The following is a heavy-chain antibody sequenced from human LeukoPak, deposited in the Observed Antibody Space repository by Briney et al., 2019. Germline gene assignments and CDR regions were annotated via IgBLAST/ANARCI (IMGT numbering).Heavy chain of an antibody. CDR3: AKAGDRNYFDY. Sequence: PGGSLRLSCAASGSTFSTYALHWVRQAPGKGLEWVSGISPTGDGAYYADSVKGRFTISRDNFKNILYVHMNSLRAEDTAVYYCAKAGDRNYFDYWGQGALVTVSS. V-gene: IGHV3-23*01. CDR1: GSTFSTYA. D-gene: IGHD3-22*01. J-gene: IGHJ4*02. CDR2: ISPTGDGA.